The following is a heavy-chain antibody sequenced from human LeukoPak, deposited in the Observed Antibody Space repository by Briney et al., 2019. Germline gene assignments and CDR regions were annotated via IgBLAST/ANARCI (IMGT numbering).Heavy chain of an antibody. Sequence: GGSLRLSCAASGFTFSSYAMSWVRQAPGKGLEWVSSLSDSGGRTYYADSVKGRFTISRDNSKNTLYLQMNSLRAEDTAVYYCAKDQAIAAAGTDRYFDYWGQGTLVTVSS. J-gene: IGHJ4*02. CDR1: GFTFSSYA. CDR2: LSDSGGRT. V-gene: IGHV3-23*01. CDR3: AKDQAIAAAGTDRYFDY. D-gene: IGHD6-13*01.